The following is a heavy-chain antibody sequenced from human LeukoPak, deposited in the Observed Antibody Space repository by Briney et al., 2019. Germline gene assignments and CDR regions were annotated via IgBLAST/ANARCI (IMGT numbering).Heavy chain of an antibody. CDR2: IYSDESNK. J-gene: IGHJ4*02. V-gene: IGHV3-33*08. CDR3: ARVRGSTDWYVDY. D-gene: IGHD2-2*01. Sequence: GGSLGLSCAASRFTFTNSAMSWVRQAPGKGLEWVAIIYSDESNKYYADSVRGRFTISRDISKNTLFLQMNSLSAEDTAVYYCARVRGSTDWYVDYWGQGTLVTVSS. CDR1: RFTFTNSA.